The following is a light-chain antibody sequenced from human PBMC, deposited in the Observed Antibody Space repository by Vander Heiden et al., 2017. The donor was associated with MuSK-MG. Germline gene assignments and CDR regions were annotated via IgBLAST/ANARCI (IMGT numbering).Light chain of an antibody. CDR2: EDS. V-gene: IGLV3-1*01. CDR3: QAGDRGIGV. Sequence: SYKLTQPPSVSVSPGQTAGVTCPGDELRNKFVSWYQQRPGQSPVWVLYEDSKRPSGRPERFTGSNSGTTATLTISGAKEMGEDDYYCQAGDRGIGVFGTGTKVTVL. CDR1: ELRNKF. J-gene: IGLJ1*01.